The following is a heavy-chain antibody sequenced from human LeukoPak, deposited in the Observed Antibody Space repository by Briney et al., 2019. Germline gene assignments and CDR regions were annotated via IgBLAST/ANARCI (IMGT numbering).Heavy chain of an antibody. CDR2: VFYSGST. D-gene: IGHD5-18*01. J-gene: IGHJ4*02. Sequence: ASETLSLTCTVSGGSISSSDYYWGWVRQPPGKGLEWIGSVFYSGSTYYNPSLKSRVTTSVDTSKNQFSLKLSSVTAADTAVYYCARQGYSYGYLLDYWGQGTLVTVSS. CDR3: ARQGYSYGYLLDY. V-gene: IGHV4-39*01. CDR1: GGSISSSDYY.